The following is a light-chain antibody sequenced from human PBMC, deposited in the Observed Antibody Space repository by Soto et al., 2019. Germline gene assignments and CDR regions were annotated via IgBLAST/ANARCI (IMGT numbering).Light chain of an antibody. CDR1: QSIGRN. Sequence: DIQMTQSPASLSASVGDRVTISCRASQSIGRNLNWDQQKPGKAPKLLIFTSSSLQSGVPSRFSGSGSGTDFIFTISNLQPEDFTTYFCQQSYSTPPTFGQGTKVEIK. CDR2: TSS. CDR3: QQSYSTPPT. J-gene: IGKJ1*01. V-gene: IGKV1-39*01.